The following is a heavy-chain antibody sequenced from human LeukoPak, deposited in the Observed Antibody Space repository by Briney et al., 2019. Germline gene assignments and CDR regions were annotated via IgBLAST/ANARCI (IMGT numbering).Heavy chain of an antibody. J-gene: IGHJ3*02. CDR1: GYTFTSYG. V-gene: IGHV1-18*01. D-gene: IGHD5-18*01. CDR2: ISAYNGNT. CDR3: ANLNTAWDAFDI. Sequence: ASVKVSCKASGYTFTSYGISWVRQAPGQGLEWMGWISAYNGNTNYAQKLQGRVTMTTDTSTSTAYMELRSLRSDDTAVYYCANLNTAWDAFDIWGQGTMVTVSS.